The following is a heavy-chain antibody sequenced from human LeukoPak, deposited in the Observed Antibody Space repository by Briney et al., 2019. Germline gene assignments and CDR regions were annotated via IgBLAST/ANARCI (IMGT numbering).Heavy chain of an antibody. CDR1: GFTFSSYG. D-gene: IGHD1-1*01. CDR3: ARYWDPRVRTFDI. Sequence: PGGSLRLSCAASGFTFSSYGMHWVRQAPGKGLEWVAVIWYDGSQRHYADSVKGRFTISRDNSKNTLYLQMNSLRAEDTALYYCARYWDPRVRTFDIWGQGTVVTVSS. CDR2: IWYDGSQR. V-gene: IGHV3-33*01. J-gene: IGHJ3*02.